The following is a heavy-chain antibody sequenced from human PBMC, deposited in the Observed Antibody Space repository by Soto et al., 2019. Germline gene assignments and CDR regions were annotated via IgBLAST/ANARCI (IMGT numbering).Heavy chain of an antibody. CDR3: ARRLYYDSSGYYDAFDI. J-gene: IGHJ3*02. Sequence: PGASLTISCQVSGYSFTIYWISWVRQLPGKGLEWMGRIDPSDSYTNYSPSFQGHVTISADKSISTAYLQWSSLKASDTAMYYCARRLYYDSSGYYDAFDIWGQGTMVTVSS. V-gene: IGHV5-10-1*01. CDR2: IDPSDSYT. CDR1: GYSFTIYW. D-gene: IGHD3-22*01.